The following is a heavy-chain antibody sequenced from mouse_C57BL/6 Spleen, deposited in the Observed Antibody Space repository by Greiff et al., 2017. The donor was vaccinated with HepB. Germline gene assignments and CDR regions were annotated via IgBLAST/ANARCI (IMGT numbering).Heavy chain of an antibody. D-gene: IGHD2-4*01. CDR3: ARGLRRLDY. J-gene: IGHJ2*01. V-gene: IGHV1-82*01. CDR1: GYAFSSSW. CDR2: IYPGDGDT. Sequence: QVQLQQSGPELVKPGASVKISCKASGYAFSSSWMNWVKQRPGKGLEWIGRIYPGDGDTNYNGKFKGKATLTADKSSSTAYMQLSSLTSEDSAVYFCARGLRRLDYWGQGTTLTVSS.